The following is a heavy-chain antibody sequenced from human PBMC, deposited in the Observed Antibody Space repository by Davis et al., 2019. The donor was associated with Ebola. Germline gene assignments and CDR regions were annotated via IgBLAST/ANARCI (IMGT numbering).Heavy chain of an antibody. Sequence: AASVKVSCKAVGDTLTSNAMTWVRQAPGQGLEWMGIINPSGGSTSYAQKFQGRVTMTRDTSTSTVYMELSSLRSEDTAVYYCARDGEEQQLGDWGQGTLVTVSS. V-gene: IGHV1-46*01. J-gene: IGHJ4*02. CDR1: GDTLTSNA. D-gene: IGHD6-13*01. CDR3: ARDGEEQQLGD. CDR2: INPSGGST.